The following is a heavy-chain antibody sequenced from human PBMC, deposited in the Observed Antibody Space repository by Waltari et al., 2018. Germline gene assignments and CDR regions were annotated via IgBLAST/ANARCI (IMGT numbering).Heavy chain of an antibody. D-gene: IGHD1-1*01. J-gene: IGHJ4*02. CDR1: GGSFSGYY. CDR3: ARAITTSSDY. CDR2: INHSGST. Sequence: QVQLQQWGAGLLKPSETLSLTCAVYGGSFSGYYWSWIRQPPGKGLGWIGEINHSGSTNYNPSLKRRVTISVDTSKNQFSLKLSSVTAADTAVYYCARAITTSSDYWGQGTLVTVSS. V-gene: IGHV4-34*01.